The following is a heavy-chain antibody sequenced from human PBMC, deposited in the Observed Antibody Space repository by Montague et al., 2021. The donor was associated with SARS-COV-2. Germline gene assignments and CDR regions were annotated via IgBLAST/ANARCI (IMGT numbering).Heavy chain of an antibody. J-gene: IGHJ6*02. CDR2: NYYSGST. Sequence: SETLSLTCTVSGGSINSSSYYWGWIRQPPGKGLEWIGSNYYSGSTYYNPSLKSRVTISVDTSKNQFSLKLSSVTAADTAVYYCARRVTGTTVHYYYYGMDVWGQGTTVTVSS. V-gene: IGHV4-39*01. CDR1: GGSINSSSYY. D-gene: IGHD1-20*01. CDR3: ARRVTGTTVHYYYYGMDV.